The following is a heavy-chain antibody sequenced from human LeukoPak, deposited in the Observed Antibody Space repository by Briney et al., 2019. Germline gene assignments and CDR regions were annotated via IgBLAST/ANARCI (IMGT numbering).Heavy chain of an antibody. Sequence: GGSLRLSCAASGFTFGSYSMNWVRQAPGKGLEWVSSISSSSSYIYYADSVKGRFTISRDNAKNSLYLQMNSLRAEDTAVYYCARDQGGSSSPFDYWGQGTLVTVSS. CDR3: ARDQGGSSSPFDY. CDR1: GFTFGSYS. D-gene: IGHD6-6*01. J-gene: IGHJ4*02. V-gene: IGHV3-21*01. CDR2: ISSSSSYI.